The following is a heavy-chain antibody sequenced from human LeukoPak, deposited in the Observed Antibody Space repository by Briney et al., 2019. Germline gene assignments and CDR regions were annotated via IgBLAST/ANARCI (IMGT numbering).Heavy chain of an antibody. CDR1: GFTFSSYS. D-gene: IGHD5-18*01. CDR2: ISSSSSYI. Sequence: GGSLRLSCAASGFTFSSYSMNWVRQAPGKGLEWVSSISSSSSYIYYADSVKGRFTISRDNAKNSLYMQMNSLRAEDTAVYYCTTVSTWIQLWKTDYWGQGTLVTVSS. V-gene: IGHV3-21*01. CDR3: TTVSTWIQLWKTDY. J-gene: IGHJ4*02.